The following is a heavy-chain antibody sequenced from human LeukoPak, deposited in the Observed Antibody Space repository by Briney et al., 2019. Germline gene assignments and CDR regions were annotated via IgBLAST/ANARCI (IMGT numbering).Heavy chain of an antibody. CDR3: AREDAVSSDDAFDL. V-gene: IGHV4-38-2*02. J-gene: IGHJ3*01. CDR2: ISQNGNT. Sequence: SETLSLTCTVSGSSISSRYYDWWGWIRQPPGKGLEWIGSISQNGNTYYKPSLRTRVTISVDTSKNQFSLKLSAVTAADTAMYYCAREDAVSSDDAFDLWGQGTMVTVS. CDR1: GSSISSRYY. D-gene: IGHD6-19*01.